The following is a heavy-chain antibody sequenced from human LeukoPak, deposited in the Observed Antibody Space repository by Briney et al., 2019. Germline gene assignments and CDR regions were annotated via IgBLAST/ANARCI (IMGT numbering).Heavy chain of an antibody. V-gene: IGHV4-34*01. Sequence: SETLSLTCAVYGGSFSGYYWSWIRQPPGKGLEWIGEINHSGSTNYNPSLKSRVTISVDTSKNQFSLKLSSVTAADTAVYYCARGRSSGYYFHLHPFGYWGQGTLVTVSS. CDR1: GGSFSGYY. CDR2: INHSGST. D-gene: IGHD3-22*01. J-gene: IGHJ4*02. CDR3: ARGRSSGYYFHLHPFGY.